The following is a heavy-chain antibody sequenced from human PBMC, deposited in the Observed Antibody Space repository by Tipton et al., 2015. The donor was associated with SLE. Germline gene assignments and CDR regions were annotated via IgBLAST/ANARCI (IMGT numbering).Heavy chain of an antibody. CDR1: GFTFSSYE. CDR3: AKDDGRFYYGSGYIDY. D-gene: IGHD3-22*01. Sequence: SLRLSCAASGFTFSSYEINWVRQAPGKGLEWVSGITWNSDSIGYADSVKGRFTISRDNAKNSLYLQMNSLRPDDTALYYCAKDDGRFYYGSGYIDYWGQGTLVTVSS. J-gene: IGHJ4*02. V-gene: IGHV3-9*01. CDR2: ITWNSDSI.